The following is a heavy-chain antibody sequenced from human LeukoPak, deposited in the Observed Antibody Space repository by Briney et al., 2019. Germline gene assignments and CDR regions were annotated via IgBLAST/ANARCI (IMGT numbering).Heavy chain of an antibody. CDR1: GFTFSSSA. Sequence: PGGSLRLSCAASGFTFSSSAMHWVRQAPGKGLQWVTVISYDGSNKYYADSVKGRFTISRDNSKNTLYLQMNSLRAEDTAVYYCAKDLTLYGDYQGYMDVWGQGTTVTVPS. CDR3: AKDLTLYGDYQGYMDV. CDR2: ISYDGSNK. V-gene: IGHV3-30-3*01. D-gene: IGHD4-17*01. J-gene: IGHJ6*02.